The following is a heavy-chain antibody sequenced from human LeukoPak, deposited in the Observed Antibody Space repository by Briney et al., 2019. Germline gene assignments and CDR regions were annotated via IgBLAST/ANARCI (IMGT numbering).Heavy chain of an antibody. CDR3: ARLYYDFWSGYYTHYFDY. V-gene: IGHV4-61*02. Sequence: PSETLSLTCTVSGGSISSGNYYWSWMRQPAGKGLECIGRIYTSGSTNFNPSLKRRVTISVDTSKNQFSLKLSSVTAADTAVYYCARLYYDFWSGYYTHYFDYWGQGTLVTVSS. CDR1: GGSISSGNYY. CDR2: IYTSGST. D-gene: IGHD3-3*01. J-gene: IGHJ4*02.